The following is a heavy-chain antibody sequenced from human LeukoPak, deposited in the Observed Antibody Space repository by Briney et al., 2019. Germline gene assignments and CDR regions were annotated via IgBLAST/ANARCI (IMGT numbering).Heavy chain of an antibody. V-gene: IGHV3-33*01. Sequence: GGSLRLSCAASGISFSSHGMHWVRQAPGKGLEWVAVIWYDGSNKYYADSVKGRFTISRDNSKNTLYLQMNSLRAEDTAVYYCARAPTSYYYFDYWGQGTLVTVSS. D-gene: IGHD1-26*01. CDR3: ARAPTSYYYFDY. CDR2: IWYDGSNK. CDR1: GISFSSHG. J-gene: IGHJ4*02.